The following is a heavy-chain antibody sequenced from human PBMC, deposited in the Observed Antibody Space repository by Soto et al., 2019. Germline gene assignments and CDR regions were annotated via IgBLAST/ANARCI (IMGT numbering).Heavy chain of an antibody. CDR3: ARDRWELLLGFDY. D-gene: IGHD1-26*01. CDR1: GYTFTSYA. V-gene: IGHV1-3*01. Sequence: QVQLVQSGAEVKKPGASVKVSCKASGYTFTSYAMPWVRQAPGQRLEWMGWINAGNGNTKYSQKLQGRVTITMDTSASTAYMELSSLRSEDTAVYYCARDRWELLLGFDYWGQVTLVTVSS. J-gene: IGHJ4*02. CDR2: INAGNGNT.